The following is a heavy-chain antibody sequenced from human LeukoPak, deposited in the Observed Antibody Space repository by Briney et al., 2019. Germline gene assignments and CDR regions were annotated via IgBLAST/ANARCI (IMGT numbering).Heavy chain of an antibody. CDR1: GGTFSSYA. V-gene: IGHV1-69*04. CDR3: ASATRSYYDSSGYLDY. J-gene: IGHJ4*02. D-gene: IGHD3-22*01. Sequence: GASVKVSCKASGGTFSSYAISWVRQAPGQGLEWMGRIIPILSIANYAQKFQGRVTITADKSTSTAYMELSSLRSEDTAVYYCASATRSYYDSSGYLDYWGQGTLVTDSS. CDR2: IIPILSIA.